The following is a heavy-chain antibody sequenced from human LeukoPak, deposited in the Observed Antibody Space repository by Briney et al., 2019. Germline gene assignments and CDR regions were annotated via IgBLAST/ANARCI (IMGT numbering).Heavy chain of an antibody. D-gene: IGHD4/OR15-4a*01. CDR1: GFTFSNAW. CDR2: IKSKTDGGTT. V-gene: IGHV3-15*01. CDR3: TTELRRKLLGFDY. Sequence: GGSLRLSCAASGFTFSNAWMSWVRQAPGKGLEWAGRIKSKTDGGTTDYAASVKGRFTISRGDSKNTLYLQMNSLKTEDTAVYYCTTELRRKLLGFDYWGQGTLVTVSS. J-gene: IGHJ4*02.